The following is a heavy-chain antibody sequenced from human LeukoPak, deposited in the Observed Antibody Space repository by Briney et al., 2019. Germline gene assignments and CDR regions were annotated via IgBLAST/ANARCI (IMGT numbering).Heavy chain of an antibody. D-gene: IGHD6-13*01. CDR1: GYTLTQLS. Sequence: SCQVSGYTLTQLSMHWVRQAPGKGLEYVSVISSNGNSTFYANSVKGRFTISRDNSKNTLYLEMGSLRAEDMAVYYCARSGSRIAAAGKNYFDYWGQGTLVTVSA. CDR3: ARSGSRIAAAGKNYFDY. CDR2: ISSNGNST. J-gene: IGHJ4*02. V-gene: IGHV3-64*01.